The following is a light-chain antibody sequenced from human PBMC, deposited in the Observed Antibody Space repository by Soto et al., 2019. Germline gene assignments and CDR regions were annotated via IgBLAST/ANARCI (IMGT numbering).Light chain of an antibody. J-gene: IGKJ4*01. V-gene: IGKV3-20*01. CDR1: QSISSSY. Sequence: EIVLTQSPGTLSLSPGERATLSCRASQSISSSYLAWYQQIPGQSPRLLIYGASSRATGIPDRFSGSGSGTDFTLTISRLEPEDFAVYYCQLYSTTPLSFGGGTKVEIK. CDR3: QLYSTTPLS. CDR2: GAS.